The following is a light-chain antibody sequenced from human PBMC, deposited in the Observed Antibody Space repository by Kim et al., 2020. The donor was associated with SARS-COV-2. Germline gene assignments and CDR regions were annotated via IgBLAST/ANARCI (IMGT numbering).Light chain of an antibody. J-gene: IGLJ3*02. CDR3: NSRDSSGNHVL. V-gene: IGLV3-19*01. CDR1: SLRGYY. CDR2: GDK. Sequence: SSELTQDPAVSVAFGQTVTITCQGDSLRGYYASWFQQKSGQAPILVIYGDKNRPSGIPDRFSGSGSGNTASLTITGAQAEDEADYYCNSRDSSGNHVLFG.